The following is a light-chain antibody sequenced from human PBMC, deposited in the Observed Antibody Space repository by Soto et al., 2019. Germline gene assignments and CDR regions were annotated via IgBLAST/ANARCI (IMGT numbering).Light chain of an antibody. CDR2: GAS. Sequence: EIVLTQSPGTLSLSPGERATLSCRASQSVSSNYLAWYQQKSGQAPRLLIYGASSRATGIPDRFSGSGSGPDFTLTISRLEPEDCAVYYCQQYGSSPRTFGQGTKVEIK. J-gene: IGKJ1*01. V-gene: IGKV3-20*01. CDR1: QSVSSNY. CDR3: QQYGSSPRT.